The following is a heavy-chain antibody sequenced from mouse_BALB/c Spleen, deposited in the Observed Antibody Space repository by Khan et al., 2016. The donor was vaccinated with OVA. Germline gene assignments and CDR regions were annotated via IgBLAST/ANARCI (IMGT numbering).Heavy chain of an antibody. Sequence: DLVKPGASVKLSCKTSGYTFTSYWINWIKQRPGQGLEWIGRIAPGSGSTYYNEMFKGKASLTVDTSSRTAFIQLSSLSSEDSAVYFCARENYYGRTCDAMDYWGQGTSVTVSS. D-gene: IGHD1-1*01. CDR3: ARENYYGRTCDAMDY. J-gene: IGHJ4*01. V-gene: IGHV1S41*01. CDR2: IAPGSGST. CDR1: GYTFTSYW.